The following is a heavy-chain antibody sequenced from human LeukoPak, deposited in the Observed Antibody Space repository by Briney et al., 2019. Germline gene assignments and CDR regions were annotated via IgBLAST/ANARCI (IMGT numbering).Heavy chain of an antibody. J-gene: IGHJ4*02. V-gene: IGHV4-34*01. CDR3: ARGRGGVN. D-gene: IGHD3-10*01. CDR2: INHSGST. CDR1: GGSFSGYY. Sequence: PSETLSLTCAVYGGSFSGYYWSWIRQPPGQGLEWIGEINHSGSTNYNPSLKSRVTISVDTSKNQFSLKLSSVTAADTAVYYCARGRGGVNWGQGTLVTVSS.